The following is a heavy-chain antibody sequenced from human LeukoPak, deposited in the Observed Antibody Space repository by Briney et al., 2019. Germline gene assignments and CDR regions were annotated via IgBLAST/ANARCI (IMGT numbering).Heavy chain of an antibody. CDR2: ISYDGSNK. CDR1: GFTFSSYG. V-gene: IGHV3-30*03. Sequence: GGSLRLSCAASGFTFSSYGMHWVRQTPGKGLEWVAVISYDGSNKYYADSVKGRFTISRDNSKNTLYLQMNSLRAEDTAMYYCARGSGYKYDFTGRERTKSRLDYWGQGTLVAVSS. D-gene: IGHD3/OR15-3a*01. CDR3: ARGSGYKYDFTGRERTKSRLDY. J-gene: IGHJ4*02.